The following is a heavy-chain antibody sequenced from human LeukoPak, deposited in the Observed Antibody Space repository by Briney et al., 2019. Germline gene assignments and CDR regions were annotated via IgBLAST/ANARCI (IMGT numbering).Heavy chain of an antibody. CDR2: IYYSGST. Sequence: PSETLSLTCTVSGGSISSYYWSWIRQPPGKGLEWIGYIYYSGSTNYNPSLKSRVTISVDTSKNQFSLKLSSVTAADTAVYYCARVGPYSSSWHPSDYWGQGTLVTVSS. CDR1: GGSISSYY. J-gene: IGHJ4*02. D-gene: IGHD6-13*01. CDR3: ARVGPYSSSWHPSDY. V-gene: IGHV4-59*01.